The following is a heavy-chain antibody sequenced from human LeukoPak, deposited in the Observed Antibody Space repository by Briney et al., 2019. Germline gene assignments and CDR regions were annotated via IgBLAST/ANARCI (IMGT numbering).Heavy chain of an antibody. Sequence: GGSLRLSCAASGFTFSTYGMHWVRQAPGKGLEWVAFIRYDGSNKYYADSVKGRFTISRDNSKNTLYLQMNSLRVEDTAVYYCAKEVRGQYYDILTGYYVSSSEYFQHWGQGTLVTVSS. CDR3: AKEVRGQYYDILTGYYVSSSEYFQH. CDR2: IRYDGSNK. V-gene: IGHV3-30*02. D-gene: IGHD3-9*01. CDR1: GFTFSTYG. J-gene: IGHJ1*01.